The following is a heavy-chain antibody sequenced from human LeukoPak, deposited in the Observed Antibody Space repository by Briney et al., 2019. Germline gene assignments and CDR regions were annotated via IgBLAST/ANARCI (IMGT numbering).Heavy chain of an antibody. J-gene: IGHJ4*02. D-gene: IGHD2-2*02. CDR3: ARLRRYCSSTSCYTIDY. Sequence: GGSLRLSCAASGFTFSSYSMNWVRQAPGKGPEWVSSISSSSSYIYYADSVKGRFTISRDNAKNSLYLQMNSLRAEDTAVYYCARLRRYCSSTSCYTIDYWGQGTLVTVSS. CDR2: ISSSSSYI. CDR1: GFTFSSYS. V-gene: IGHV3-21*01.